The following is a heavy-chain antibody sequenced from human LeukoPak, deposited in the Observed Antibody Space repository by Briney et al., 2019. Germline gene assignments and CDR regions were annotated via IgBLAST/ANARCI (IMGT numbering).Heavy chain of an antibody. V-gene: IGHV3-7*05. CDR3: ARQTERDAYNRF. J-gene: IGHJ4*02. CDR1: GFPFR. D-gene: IGHD5-24*01. Sequence: GGSLRLSCAASGFPFRMAWVRQAPGKGLEWVATITLDGSDSYYVDSVKGRFTVSRDNAKNSLYLQMNSLRAEDTAVYYCARQTERDAYNRFWGQGTLVTVSS. CDR2: ITLDGSDS.